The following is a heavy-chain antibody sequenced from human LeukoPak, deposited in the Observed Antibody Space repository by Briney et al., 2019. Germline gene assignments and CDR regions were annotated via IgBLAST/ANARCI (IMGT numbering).Heavy chain of an antibody. J-gene: IGHJ1*01. D-gene: IGHD5-18*01. CDR1: VYTFTGYY. CDR2: INPNSGGT. CDR3: ARSPTSSYGLFQH. V-gene: IGHV1-2*02. Sequence: ASVKVSCKASVYTFTGYYMHWVRQAPGQGLEWMGWINPNSGGTNYAQKFQGRVTMTRDTSISTAYMELSRLRSDDTAVYYCARSPTSSYGLFQHWGQGTLVTASS.